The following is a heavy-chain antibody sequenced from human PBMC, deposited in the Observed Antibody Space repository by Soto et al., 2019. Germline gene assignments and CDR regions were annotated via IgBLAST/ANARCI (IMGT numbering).Heavy chain of an antibody. CDR2: ISAYNGNT. Sequence: GASVKVSCKASGYTFTSYGISWVRQAPGQGLEWMGWISAYNGNTNYAQKLQGRVTMTTDTSTSTAYMELRSLRSDDTAVYYCARDTQTTYCSSTSCYGAFNWFEPWGQGTLVTVSS. CDR3: ARDTQTTYCSSTSCYGAFNWFEP. D-gene: IGHD2-2*01. V-gene: IGHV1-18*01. J-gene: IGHJ5*02. CDR1: GYTFTSYG.